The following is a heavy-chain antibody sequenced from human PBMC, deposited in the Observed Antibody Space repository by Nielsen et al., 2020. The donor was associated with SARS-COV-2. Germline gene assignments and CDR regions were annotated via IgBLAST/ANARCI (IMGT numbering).Heavy chain of an antibody. J-gene: IGHJ3*02. Sequence: SETLSPTCTVSGGSISSGGYYWSWIRQHPGKGLEWIGYIYYSGSTYYNPSLKSRVTISVDTSKNQFSLKLSSVTAADTAVYYCAVNCSGGSCYRYDAFDIWGQGTMVTVSS. CDR3: AVNCSGGSCYRYDAFDI. CDR1: GGSISSGGYY. D-gene: IGHD2-15*01. CDR2: IYYSGST. V-gene: IGHV4-31*03.